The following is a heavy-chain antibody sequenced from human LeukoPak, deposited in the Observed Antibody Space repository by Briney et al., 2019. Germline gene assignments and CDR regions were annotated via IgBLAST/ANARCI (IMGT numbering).Heavy chain of an antibody. CDR1: GFTFGDTW. D-gene: IGHD3/OR15-3a*01. CDR2: IKQDGSEK. V-gene: IGHV3-7*03. Sequence: GGSLRLSCAASGFTFGDTWMNWVRQAPGQGPEWVANIKQDGSEKLYVASVKGRFTISRDNAKNSRYLQMNSLRAEDTALYYCATSYDMGWLIGYWGQGTLVTVSS. J-gene: IGHJ4*02. CDR3: ATSYDMGWLIGY.